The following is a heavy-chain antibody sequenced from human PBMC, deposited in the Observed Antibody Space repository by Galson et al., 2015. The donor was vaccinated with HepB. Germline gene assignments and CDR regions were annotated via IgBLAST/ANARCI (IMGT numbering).Heavy chain of an antibody. J-gene: IGHJ6*02. CDR1: GFSFSTYS. CDR3: ARERLSAAAGRGYYFHYSGVDV. D-gene: IGHD6-13*01. Sequence: SLRLSCAASGFSFSTYSMNWVRQAPGKGLEWISYISGSGRTIYYADSVKGRFSISRDNAKNSLYLQMNSLRDEDTAVFYCARERLSAAAGRGYYFHYSGVDVWGPGAAVTVSS. CDR2: ISGSGRTI. V-gene: IGHV3-48*02.